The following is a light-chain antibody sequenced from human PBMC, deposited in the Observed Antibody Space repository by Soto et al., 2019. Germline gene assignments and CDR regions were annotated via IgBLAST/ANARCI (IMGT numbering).Light chain of an antibody. Sequence: IVMTQSPATLSVSPGERVTLSCRASQSVRGDLAWYHQKPGQAPRLLISGASTRATGVPGRFSGSGSGTEFTLTISTLQSEDFAVYYCQQYNSWPPTFGQGTKVVIK. J-gene: IGKJ1*01. CDR1: QSVRGD. CDR3: QQYNSWPPT. CDR2: GAS. V-gene: IGKV3-15*01.